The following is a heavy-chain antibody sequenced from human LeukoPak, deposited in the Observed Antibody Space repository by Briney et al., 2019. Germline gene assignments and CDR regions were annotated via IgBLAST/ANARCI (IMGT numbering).Heavy chain of an antibody. Sequence: ASVKVSCKASGYTFTGYYMHWVRQAPGQGLEWMGWINPNSGGTNYAQKFQGRVTMTRDTSISTAYMELSSLRSEDTAVYYCAKSRLLSSSWYGDSFDIWGQGTMVAVSS. V-gene: IGHV1-2*02. D-gene: IGHD6-13*01. CDR1: GYTFTGYY. CDR2: INPNSGGT. J-gene: IGHJ3*02. CDR3: AKSRLLSSSWYGDSFDI.